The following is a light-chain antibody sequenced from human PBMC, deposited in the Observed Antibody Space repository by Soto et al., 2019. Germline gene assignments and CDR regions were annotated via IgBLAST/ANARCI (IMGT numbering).Light chain of an antibody. J-gene: IGKJ2*01. CDR3: QQYNDWTRT. Sequence: EIVMTQSTATLSVSPGERATLSFSASQSVGSNLALYQQKPGQAPRLLISGASTRATGIPVRFSVSGSTFGSGSGKEFTLTISSLQSEEFAGYYCQQYNDWTRTFGQGTKLEIK. CDR1: QSVGSN. V-gene: IGKV3-15*01. CDR2: GAS.